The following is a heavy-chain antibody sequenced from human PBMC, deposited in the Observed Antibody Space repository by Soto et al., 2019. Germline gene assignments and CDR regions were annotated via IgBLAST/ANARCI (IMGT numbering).Heavy chain of an antibody. J-gene: IGHJ6*03. CDR1: GGSISSYY. Sequence: SETLSLTCTVSGGSISSYYWSWIRQPPGKGLEWIGYIYYSGSTNYNPSLKSRVTISVDTSRNQFSLKLSSVTAADTAVYYCARDFRIAAAGPHYYYYYMDVWGKGTTVTVSS. V-gene: IGHV4-59*01. CDR2: IYYSGST. CDR3: ARDFRIAAAGPHYYYYYMDV. D-gene: IGHD6-13*01.